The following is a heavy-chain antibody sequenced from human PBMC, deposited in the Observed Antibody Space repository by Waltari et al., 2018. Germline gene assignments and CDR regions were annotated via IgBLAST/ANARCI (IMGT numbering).Heavy chain of an antibody. CDR3: ARSPFYYGSGSSGPDV. CDR1: GFTFSSYS. J-gene: IGHJ6*02. CDR2: ISSSSSYI. V-gene: IGHV3-21*01. D-gene: IGHD3-10*01. Sequence: EVQLVESGGGLVKPGGSLRLSCAASGFTFSSYSINWVRQAPGKGLEWVSSISSSSSYIYYADSVKGRFTISRDNAKNSLYLQMNSLRAEDTAVYYCARSPFYYGSGSSGPDVWGQGTTVTVSS.